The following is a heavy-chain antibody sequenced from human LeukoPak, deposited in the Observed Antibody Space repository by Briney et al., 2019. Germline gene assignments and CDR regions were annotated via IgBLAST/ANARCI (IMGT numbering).Heavy chain of an antibody. Sequence: SETLSLTCTVSGGSISSHYWSWIRQPPGKGLEWIGYIYYDGSTRYNPSLKSRITISVDTTKNQFSLKLSSVIAADTAVYYCARGGDWFDSWGQGTLVTVSA. CDR3: ARGGDWFDS. J-gene: IGHJ5*01. CDR1: GGSISSHY. V-gene: IGHV4-59*11. CDR2: IYYDGST. D-gene: IGHD1-26*01.